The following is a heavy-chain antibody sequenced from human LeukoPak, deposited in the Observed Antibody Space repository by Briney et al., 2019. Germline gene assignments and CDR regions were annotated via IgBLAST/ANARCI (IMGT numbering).Heavy chain of an antibody. Sequence: SSETLSLTCTVSGGSISSYYRSWLRQPPGKGVEWVGYIYYSGSTNYNPSLKSRVTISVDTSKNQFSLKLSSVAAADTAVYYCARGRLLVRGVISAFDIWGQGTMVTVSS. CDR2: IYYSGST. CDR1: GGSISSYY. J-gene: IGHJ3*02. V-gene: IGHV4-59*01. D-gene: IGHD3-10*01. CDR3: ARGRLLVRGVISAFDI.